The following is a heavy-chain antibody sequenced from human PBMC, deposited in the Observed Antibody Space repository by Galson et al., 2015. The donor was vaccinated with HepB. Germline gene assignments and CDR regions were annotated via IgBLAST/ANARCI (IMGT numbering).Heavy chain of an antibody. J-gene: IGHJ5*02. Sequence: SVKVSCKAAGYTFTVYPTHWVRQAPGQGLEWMGRVNGDSGDTQYAEKFQGRVIMTRDTSISTAYMELTSLRSDDTAVYYCESVQMYLERRKDWWFDPWGQGTLVTVSS. V-gene: IGHV1-2*06. D-gene: IGHD5-24*01. CDR3: ESVQMYLERRKDWWFDP. CDR2: VNGDSGDT. CDR1: GYTFTVYP.